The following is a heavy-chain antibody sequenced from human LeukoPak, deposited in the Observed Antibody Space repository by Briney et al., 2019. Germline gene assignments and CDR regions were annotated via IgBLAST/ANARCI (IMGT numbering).Heavy chain of an antibody. CDR1: GFTFSSYA. CDR2: ISASGGST. J-gene: IGHJ4*02. D-gene: IGHD5-18*01. V-gene: IGHV3-23*01. CDR3: ARPKWIQLWLPGY. Sequence: GGSLRLSCAASGFTFSSYAMSWVRQAPGKGLEWVSTISASGGSTYYADSVKGRFTISRDNSKSTLYLQLNSLRAEDTAVYYCARPKWIQLWLPGYWGQGTLVTVSS.